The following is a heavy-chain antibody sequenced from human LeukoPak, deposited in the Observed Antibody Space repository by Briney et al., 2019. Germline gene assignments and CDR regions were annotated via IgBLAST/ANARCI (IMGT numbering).Heavy chain of an antibody. J-gene: IGHJ3*02. V-gene: IGHV4-30-2*01. CDR2: IYHSGST. CDR1: GGSISSGGYY. Sequence: PSETLSLTCTVSGGSISSGGYYWSWIRQPPGKGLEWIGYIYHSGSTYYNPSLKSRVTISVDRSKNQFSLKLSSVTAADTAVYYCARNDPDGDRASNAFDIWGQGTMVTVSS. CDR3: ARNDPDGDRASNAFDI. D-gene: IGHD4-17*01.